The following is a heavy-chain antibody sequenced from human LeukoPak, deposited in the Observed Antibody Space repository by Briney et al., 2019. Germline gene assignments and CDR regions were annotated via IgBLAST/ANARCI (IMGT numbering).Heavy chain of an antibody. V-gene: IGHV3-48*04. D-gene: IGHD6-13*01. CDR3: ARDIAAAGDDNFDI. CDR2: ISISSSSV. J-gene: IGHJ3*02. Sequence: GGSLRLSCAASGFTFSSHAMNWVRQAPGKGLEWVSYISISSSSVYYADSVRGRFTISRDNAKNSLYLQMNSLRAEDTAIYYCARDIAAAGDDNFDIWGQGTMVTVSS. CDR1: GFTFSSHA.